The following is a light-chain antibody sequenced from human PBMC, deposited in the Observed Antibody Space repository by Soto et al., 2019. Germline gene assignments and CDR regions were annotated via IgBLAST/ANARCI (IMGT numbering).Light chain of an antibody. Sequence: EIVLPQSHGPLSLSPGERASLSRRASQRVKSGYLAWYQQKPGQDPRLLIYDASNRATGIPARFSGSGSGTGFTLTISSLEPEDFAVYYCQQRLNWITFGQGTRLEI. CDR3: QQRLNWIT. J-gene: IGKJ5*01. CDR1: QRVKSGY. CDR2: DAS. V-gene: IGKV3-11*01.